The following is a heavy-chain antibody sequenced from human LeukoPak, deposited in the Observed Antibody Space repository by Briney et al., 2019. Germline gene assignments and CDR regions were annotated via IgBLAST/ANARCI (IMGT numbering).Heavy chain of an antibody. V-gene: IGHV1-2*02. CDR3: ARAVFRPAAVDY. CDR2: INPNSGGT. CDR1: GYTFTDYY. Sequence: ASVTVSCKASGYTFTDYYMHWVRQAPGQGREWMGWINPNSGGTNYAQKFQGRVTMTRDTSISTAYMELSRLRSDDTAVYYCARAVFRPAAVDYWGQGTLVTVSS. J-gene: IGHJ4*02. D-gene: IGHD2-2*01.